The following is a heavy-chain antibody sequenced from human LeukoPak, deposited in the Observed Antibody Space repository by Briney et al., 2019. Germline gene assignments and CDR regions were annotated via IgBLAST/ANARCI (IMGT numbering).Heavy chain of an antibody. CDR2: INTNTGNP. CDR1: GYTFTSYA. D-gene: IGHD3-9*01. Sequence: VASVKVSCKASGYTFTSYALNWVRQAPGQGLEWMGWINTNTGNPTYAQAFTGRFVFSLDTSVSTAYLQISSLKAEDTAVYYCARQEEYYHILAGFHPYYFDYWGQGTLVTVSS. J-gene: IGHJ4*02. CDR3: ARQEEYYHILAGFHPYYFDY. V-gene: IGHV7-4-1*02.